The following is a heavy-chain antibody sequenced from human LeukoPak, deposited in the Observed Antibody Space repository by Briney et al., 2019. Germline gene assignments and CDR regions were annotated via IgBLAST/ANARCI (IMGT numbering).Heavy chain of an antibody. Sequence: ASVKVSCKASEYTFTRYYMHWVRQAPGQGLEGMGWLNSNSGATDYAQNFQGRVTLTRDTSISTPYMELSRLKSDDTAVYYCASGYRFGNWGQGTLVTVSS. CDR2: LNSNSGAT. CDR3: ASGYRFGN. V-gene: IGHV1-2*02. D-gene: IGHD5-18*01. CDR1: EYTFTRYY. J-gene: IGHJ4*02.